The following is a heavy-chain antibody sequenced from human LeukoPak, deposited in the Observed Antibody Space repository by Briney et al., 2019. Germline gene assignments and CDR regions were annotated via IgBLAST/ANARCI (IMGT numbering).Heavy chain of an antibody. V-gene: IGHV3-33*06. J-gene: IGHJ6*03. D-gene: IGHD6-6*01. CDR1: GFTFSSYG. Sequence: HPGGSLRLSCAASGFTFSSYGMHWVRQAPGKGLEWVAVIWYDGSNKYYADSVKGRFTISRDNSKNTLYLQMNSLRAEDTAVYYCAKVGAARPESYYHYMDVWGKGTTVTVYS. CDR3: AKVGAARPESYYHYMDV. CDR2: IWYDGSNK.